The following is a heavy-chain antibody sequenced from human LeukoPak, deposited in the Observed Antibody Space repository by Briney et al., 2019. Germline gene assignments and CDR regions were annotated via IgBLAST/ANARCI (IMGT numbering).Heavy chain of an antibody. D-gene: IGHD5-12*01. Sequence: GGSLRLSCAASGFTFTTYWMSWVRQAPGKVLEWVANINQDGSEKYYVDSVKGRFTISRDNAKNSLYLQMNSLRAEDTALYYCTRGYVGIDYWGQGTLVTVSS. V-gene: IGHV3-7*04. CDR2: INQDGSEK. CDR1: GFTFTTYW. J-gene: IGHJ4*02. CDR3: TRGYVGIDY.